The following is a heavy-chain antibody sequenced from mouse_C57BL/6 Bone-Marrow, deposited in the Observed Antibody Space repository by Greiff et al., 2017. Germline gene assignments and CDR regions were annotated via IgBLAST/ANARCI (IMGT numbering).Heavy chain of an antibody. CDR2: IYPGGGYT. D-gene: IGHD1-1*01. Sequence: QVQLQQSGAELVRPETSVKMSCKASGYTFTNYWIGWAKQRPGHGLEWIGDIYPGGGYTNYNEKFKGKATLTADKSSSTAYMQFSSLTSEDSAIYYCARDYGSSTSGVPYWYFDVWGTGTTVTVSS. CDR1: GYTFTNYW. CDR3: ARDYGSSTSGVPYWYFDV. V-gene: IGHV1-63*01. J-gene: IGHJ1*03.